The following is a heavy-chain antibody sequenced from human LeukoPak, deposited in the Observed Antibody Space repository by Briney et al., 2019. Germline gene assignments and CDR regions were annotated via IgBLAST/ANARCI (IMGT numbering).Heavy chain of an antibody. CDR1: GGSISSSSYY. CDR3: ARDPLRTNWFDP. CDR2: IYYSGST. V-gene: IGHV4-39*07. D-gene: IGHD4-17*01. Sequence: PSETLSLTCTVSGGSISSSSYYWGWIRQPPGKGLEWIGSIYYSGSTYYNPSLKSRVTISVDTSKNQFSLKLSSVTAADTAVYYCARDPLRTNWFDPWGQGTLVTVSS. J-gene: IGHJ5*02.